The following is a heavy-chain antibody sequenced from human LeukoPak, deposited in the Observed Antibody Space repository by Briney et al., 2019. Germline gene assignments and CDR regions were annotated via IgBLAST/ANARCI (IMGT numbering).Heavy chain of an antibody. CDR2: IRYDGSNK. CDR1: GFTFSSYG. D-gene: IGHD1-26*01. CDR3: AKGGSRDDAFDI. V-gene: IGHV3-30*02. Sequence: GGSLRLSCAASGFTFSSYGMHWVRQAPGKGLEWVAFIRYDGSNKYYADSVKGRFTISRDNSKNTLYLQMNSLRAEDTAVYYCAKGGSRDDAFDICGEGTMVTVSS. J-gene: IGHJ3*02.